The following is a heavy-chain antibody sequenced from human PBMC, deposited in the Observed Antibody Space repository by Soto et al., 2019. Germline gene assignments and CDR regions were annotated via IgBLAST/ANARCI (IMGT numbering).Heavy chain of an antibody. CDR2: ISARAGSS. D-gene: IGHD2-8*01. CDR1: GISFNSYA. Sequence: EVQLLESGGGLVQPGGSLRLACAASGISFNSYAMVWVRQAPGKGLEWVSVISARAGSSYFADSVKGRFTISTDNSKNVLSLEMNNLRAEDTATYFCTKGSIEYGAAVDHWGQGTRVLVSS. V-gene: IGHV3-23*01. CDR3: TKGSIEYGAAVDH. J-gene: IGHJ4*02.